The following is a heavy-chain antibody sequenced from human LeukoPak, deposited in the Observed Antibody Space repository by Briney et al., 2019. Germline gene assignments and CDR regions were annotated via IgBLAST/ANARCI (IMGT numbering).Heavy chain of an antibody. CDR1: GFTFSSYA. J-gene: IGHJ6*02. D-gene: IGHD2-15*01. CDR3: ARDPTPRYCSGGSCYTHYGMDV. CDR2: ISSSSSYI. Sequence: GGSLRLSCAASGFTFSSYAMSWVRQAPGKGLEWVSSISSSSSYIYYADSVKGRLTISRDNAKNSLYLQMNRLRAEDTAVYYCARDPTPRYCSGGSCYTHYGMDVWGQGTTVTVSS. V-gene: IGHV3-21*01.